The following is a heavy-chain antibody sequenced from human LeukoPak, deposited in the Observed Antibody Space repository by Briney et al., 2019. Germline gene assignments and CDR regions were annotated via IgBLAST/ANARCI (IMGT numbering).Heavy chain of an antibody. V-gene: IGHV4-61*05. J-gene: IGHJ4*02. Sequence: SETLSLTCTVSGGSISSSSYYWGWIRQPPGKGLEWIGYIYYSGSTNYNPSLKSRVTISVDTSKNQFSLKLSSVTAADTAVYYCARDYYGSGSSHFDYWGQGTLVTVSS. D-gene: IGHD3-10*01. CDR3: ARDYYGSGSSHFDY. CDR1: GGSISSSSYY. CDR2: IYYSGST.